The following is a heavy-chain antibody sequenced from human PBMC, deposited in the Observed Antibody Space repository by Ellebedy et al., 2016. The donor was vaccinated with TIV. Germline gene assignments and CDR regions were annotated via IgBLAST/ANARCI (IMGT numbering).Heavy chain of an antibody. CDR3: ARGSYDK. J-gene: IGHJ4*02. CDR1: GFTFSSYA. Sequence: GGSLRLSXAASGFTFSSYAMSWVRQAPGKGLEWVANIKQDGSEKYYVDSVKGRFTISRDNAKNSLYLQMNSLRADDTAVYYCARGSYDKWGQGTLVTVSS. CDR2: IKQDGSEK. V-gene: IGHV3-7*01. D-gene: IGHD3-22*01.